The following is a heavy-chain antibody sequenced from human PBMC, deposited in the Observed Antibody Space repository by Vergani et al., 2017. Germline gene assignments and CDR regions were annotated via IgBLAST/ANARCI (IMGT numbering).Heavy chain of an antibody. Sequence: QVQLVQSGAEVKKPGASVKVSCKVSGYTLTELSMHWVRQAPGKGLEWMGRIIPILGIANYAQKFQGRVTITADKSTSTAYMELSSLRSEDTAVYYCARGARDYGMDVWGQGTMVTVSS. CDR2: IIPILGIA. J-gene: IGHJ6*02. CDR1: GYTLTELS. CDR3: ARGARDYGMDV. V-gene: IGHV1-69*04.